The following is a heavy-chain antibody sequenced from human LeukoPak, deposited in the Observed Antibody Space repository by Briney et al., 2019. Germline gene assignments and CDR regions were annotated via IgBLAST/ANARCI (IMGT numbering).Heavy chain of an antibody. J-gene: IGHJ4*02. CDR2: IYPRDSDT. CDR1: GYSFTTYW. Sequence: GESLKISCKGSGYSFTTYWIGWVRQMPGKGLEWMGIIYPRDSDTRYSPSFQGQVTISADKSISTAYLQWSSLKASDTAMYYCARRAARSHSYYFDYWGQGTLVTVSS. D-gene: IGHD6-6*01. CDR3: ARRAARSHSYYFDY. V-gene: IGHV5-51*01.